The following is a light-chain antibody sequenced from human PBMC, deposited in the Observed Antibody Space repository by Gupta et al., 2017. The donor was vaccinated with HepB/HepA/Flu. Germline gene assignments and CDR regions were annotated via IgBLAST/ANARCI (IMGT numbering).Light chain of an antibody. CDR3: QTWGTGIHVV. CDR2: INSDGSN. Sequence: QLVLTQPPSASASLGASVKLTCTLDRGHNNYAIAWLQQQPEKGPRYLMKINSDGSNNKGEGIPDRFLGSSSGAERYLTISSLQSEDEADYYCQTWGTGIHVVFGGGTKLTVL. J-gene: IGLJ2*01. CDR1: RGHNNYA. V-gene: IGLV4-69*01.